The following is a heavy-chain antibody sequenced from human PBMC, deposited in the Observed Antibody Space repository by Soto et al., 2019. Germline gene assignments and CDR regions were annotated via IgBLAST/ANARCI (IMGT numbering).Heavy chain of an antibody. V-gene: IGHV3-23*01. CDR1: GLTFSNYA. J-gene: IGHJ5*02. CDR3: AKVGDSSSWKNWFDP. D-gene: IGHD6-13*01. Sequence: EVQLLESGGGLVQPGGSLRLSCAASGLTFSNYAMTWVRQAQGKGLEWVSGISGSGSSIYYADSVKGRFTISRDNSKNTLYLQMNSLRAEDTDVYYCAKVGDSSSWKNWFDPWGQGNMVTVSS. CDR2: ISGSGSSI.